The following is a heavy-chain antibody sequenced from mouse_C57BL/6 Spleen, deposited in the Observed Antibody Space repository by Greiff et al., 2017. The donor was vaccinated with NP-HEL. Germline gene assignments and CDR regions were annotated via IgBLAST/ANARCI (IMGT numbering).Heavy chain of an antibody. D-gene: IGHD4-1*01. CDR1: GYTFTSYT. J-gene: IGHJ1*03. Sequence: QVQLKQSGAELARPGASVKMSCKASGYTFTSYTMHWVKQRPGQGLEWIGYINPSSGYTKYNQKFKDKATLTADKSSSTAYMQLSSLTSEDSAVYYCARDKLGRGYFDVWGTGTTVTVSS. CDR3: ARDKLGRGYFDV. CDR2: INPSSGYT. V-gene: IGHV1-4*01.